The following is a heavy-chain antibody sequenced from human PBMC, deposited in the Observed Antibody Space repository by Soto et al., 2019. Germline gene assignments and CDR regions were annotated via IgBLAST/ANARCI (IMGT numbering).Heavy chain of an antibody. CDR1: GFVFKDSS. CDR2: IRDRAYSYAT. Sequence: VLLAESGGGLVQPGGSLKLSCAASGFVFKDSSIHWVRQASGKGLEWVGRIRDRAYSYATAYAASVKGRFTISRDDSSNTAYLQMNSLKTEDTAIYYCTRLISAAQYYWGQGTLVTVSS. V-gene: IGHV3-73*01. J-gene: IGHJ4*02. D-gene: IGHD3-10*01. CDR3: TRLISAAQYY.